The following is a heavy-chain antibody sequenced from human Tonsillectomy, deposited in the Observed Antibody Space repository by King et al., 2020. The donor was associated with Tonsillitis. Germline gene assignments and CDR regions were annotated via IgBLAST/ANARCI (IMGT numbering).Heavy chain of an antibody. CDR1: GYTLTDYH. CDR2: SNAKNGGT. V-gene: IGHV1-2*02. Sequence: QLVQSGAEVKKPGASVKVSCKASGYTLTDYHMHWVRQAPGQGLEWMGWSNAKNGGTNYAQKFQGRVTMTRDTSISTAYMELSRVRSDDTAVDYRARDPSRGAATADDAFDIWGQGTMVTVS. J-gene: IGHJ3*02. CDR3: ARDPSRGAATADDAFDI. D-gene: IGHD6-13*01.